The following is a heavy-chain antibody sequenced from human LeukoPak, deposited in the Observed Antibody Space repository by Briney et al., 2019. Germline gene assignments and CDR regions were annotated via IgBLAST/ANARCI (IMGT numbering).Heavy chain of an antibody. Sequence: GGSLRLSCTASGFTFGDYGMSWVRQAPGKGLEWVGFIRRKAYGGTTEYAASVKGRFTISRDDSKSIAYLQMNSLRAEDTAVYYCARYITMVRDHYYYYMDVWGKGTTVTISS. CDR1: GFTFGDYG. CDR2: IRRKAYGGTT. D-gene: IGHD3-10*01. CDR3: ARYITMVRDHYYYYMDV. J-gene: IGHJ6*03. V-gene: IGHV3-49*04.